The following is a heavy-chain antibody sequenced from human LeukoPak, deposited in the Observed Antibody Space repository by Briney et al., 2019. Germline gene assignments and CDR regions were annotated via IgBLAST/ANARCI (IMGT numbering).Heavy chain of an antibody. CDR3: ARSDMATVFDF. CDR2: ISYSGSS. CDR1: GGSISSGASY. V-gene: IGHV4-31*03. J-gene: IGHJ4*02. D-gene: IGHD5-24*01. Sequence: SSETLSLTCTVSGGSISSGASYWSWIRQHPGKGLEWIGYISYSGSSHYNPSLKTRLTISVDTSKNQFSLKLGSVTAADTAFYYCARSDMATVFDFWGRGTLVTVSS.